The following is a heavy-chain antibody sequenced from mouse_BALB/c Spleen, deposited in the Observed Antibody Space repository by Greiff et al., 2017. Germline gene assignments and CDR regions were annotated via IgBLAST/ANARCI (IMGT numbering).Heavy chain of an antibody. D-gene: IGHD2-3*01. CDR3: ASDGYSFAY. CDR1: GFTFSDYY. J-gene: IGHJ3*01. V-gene: IGHV5-4*02. Sequence: EVHLVESGGGLVKPGGSLKLSCAASGFTFSDYYMYWVRQTPEKRLEWVATISDGGSYTYYPDSVKGRFTISRDNAKNNLYLQMSSLKSEDTAMYYCASDGYSFAYWGQGTLVTVSA. CDR2: ISDGGSYT.